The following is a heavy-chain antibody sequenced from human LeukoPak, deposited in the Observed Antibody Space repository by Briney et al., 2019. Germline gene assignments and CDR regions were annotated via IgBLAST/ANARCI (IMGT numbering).Heavy chain of an antibody. J-gene: IGHJ5*02. V-gene: IGHV4-34*01. Sequence: SETLSLTCAVYGGSFSGYYWSWIRQPPGKGLEWIGEINHSGSTNYNPSLKSRVTISVDTSKNQFSLKLSSVTAADTAVYYCARGRKQLERLLRPIQTSVWFDPWGQGTLVTVSS. CDR1: GGSFSGYY. CDR3: ARGRKQLERLLRPIQTSVWFDP. D-gene: IGHD1-1*01. CDR2: INHSGST.